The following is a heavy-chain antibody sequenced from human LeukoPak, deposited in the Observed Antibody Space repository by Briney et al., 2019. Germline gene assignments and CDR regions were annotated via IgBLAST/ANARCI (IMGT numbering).Heavy chain of an antibody. Sequence: SETLSLTCTVSGGSISSSSYYRGWIRQPPGKGLEWIGSIYYSGSTYYNPSLKSRVTISVDTSKNQFSLKLSSVTAADTAVYYCARDTRDGYKPWWGQGTLVTVSS. CDR3: ARDTRDGYKPW. D-gene: IGHD5-24*01. CDR2: IYYSGST. J-gene: IGHJ4*02. V-gene: IGHV4-39*07. CDR1: GGSISSSSYY.